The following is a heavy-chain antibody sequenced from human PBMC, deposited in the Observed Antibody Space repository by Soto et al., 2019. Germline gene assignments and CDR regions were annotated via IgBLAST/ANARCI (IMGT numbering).Heavy chain of an antibody. D-gene: IGHD3-10*01. CDR1: GFTFSSYS. Sequence: GGSLRLSCAASGFTFSSYSMNRVRQAPGKGLKWVSSISSSGSYIYYADSVKGRFTISRDNAKNSLYLQMNSLRAEDTAVYYCARPLEVRDAFDIWGQGTVVTVSS. CDR2: ISSSGSYI. V-gene: IGHV3-21*01. CDR3: ARPLEVRDAFDI. J-gene: IGHJ3*02.